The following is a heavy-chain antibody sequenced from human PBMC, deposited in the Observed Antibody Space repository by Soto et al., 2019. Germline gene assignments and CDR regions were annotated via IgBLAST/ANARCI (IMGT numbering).Heavy chain of an antibody. CDR3: ARRGTTGYCSGDTCYSGALDI. J-gene: IGHJ3*02. CDR1: GGSIXVNTYY. Sequence: QLQLQESGPGLVKPSETLSLTCFVSGGSIXVNTYYXXWIRQAPGKGLEWIGNVYYSGSTNYNPSLKSRVTISIDTSKNQFSLKLSSVTAADTAVYYCARRGTTGYCSGDTCYSGALDIWGQGTMVTVSS. D-gene: IGHD2-15*01. V-gene: IGHV4-39*01. CDR2: VYYSGST.